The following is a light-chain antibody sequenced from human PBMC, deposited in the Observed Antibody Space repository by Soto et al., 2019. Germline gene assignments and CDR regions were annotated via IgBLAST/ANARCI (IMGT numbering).Light chain of an antibody. CDR1: QSISSW. CDR3: LQDHDDSWT. CDR2: DAS. Sequence: DIKMSQSPSTLSAYVGDRVTITCRASQSISSWLAWYQQKPGKAPKLLIYDASSLESGVPSRFRGSRSGTEFTLTVSSLQPEDFATYYCLQDHDDSWTFGQGTKVDIK. J-gene: IGKJ1*01. V-gene: IGKV1-5*01.